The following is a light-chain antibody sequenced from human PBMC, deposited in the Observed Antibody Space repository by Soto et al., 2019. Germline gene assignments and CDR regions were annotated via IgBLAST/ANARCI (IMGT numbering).Light chain of an antibody. J-gene: IGKJ4*01. CDR3: QQRSTRQPS. V-gene: IGKV3-11*01. CDR2: DAS. Sequence: TLSLSPGERATLSCRASQSVSSYLAWYQQKPGQAPRLLIYDASNRATGIPARFSGSGSGTDFTLTISSLEPEDFAVYYCQQRSTRQPSFGGVPKADIK. CDR1: QSVSSY.